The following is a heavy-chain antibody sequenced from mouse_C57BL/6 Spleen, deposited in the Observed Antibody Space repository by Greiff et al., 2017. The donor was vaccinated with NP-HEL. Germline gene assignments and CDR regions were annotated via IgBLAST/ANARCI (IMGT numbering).Heavy chain of an antibody. D-gene: IGHD2-4*01. CDR3: ARDFSYDYEGAMDY. CDR1: GFTFSSYA. J-gene: IGHJ4*01. V-gene: IGHV5-4*01. CDR2: ISDGGSYT. Sequence: EVHLVESGGGLVKPGGSLKLSCAASGFTFSSYAMSWVRQTPEKRLEWVATISDGGSYTYYPDNVKGRFTISRDNAKNNLYLQMSHLKSEDTAMYYCARDFSYDYEGAMDYWGQGTSVTVSS.